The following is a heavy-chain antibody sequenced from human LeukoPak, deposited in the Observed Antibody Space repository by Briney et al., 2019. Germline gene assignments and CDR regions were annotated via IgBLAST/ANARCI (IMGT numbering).Heavy chain of an antibody. CDR3: ARVAPVYYYYGMDV. V-gene: IGHV4-30-4*01. CDR2: IYYSGST. J-gene: IGHJ6*02. Sequence: SETLSLTCTVSGGSISSGDYYWSWICQPPGKGLEWIGYIYYSGSTYYNPSLKSRVTISVDTSKNQFSLKLSSVTAADTAVYYCARVAPVYYYYGMDVWGQGTTVTVSS. CDR1: GGSISSGDYY.